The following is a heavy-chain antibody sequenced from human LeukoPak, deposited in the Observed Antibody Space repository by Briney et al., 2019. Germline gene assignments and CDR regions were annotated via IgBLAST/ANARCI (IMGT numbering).Heavy chain of an antibody. CDR2: MNPNSGNT. D-gene: IGHD3-16*01. Sequence: ASVKVSCKASGYTFTSYDINWVRQATGQGLEWMGWMNPNSGNTGYAQKFQGRVTMTRNTSISTAYMEPSSLRSEDTAVYYCARGGGYVNWFDPWGQGTLVTVSS. J-gene: IGHJ5*02. CDR1: GYTFTSYD. CDR3: ARGGGYVNWFDP. V-gene: IGHV1-8*01.